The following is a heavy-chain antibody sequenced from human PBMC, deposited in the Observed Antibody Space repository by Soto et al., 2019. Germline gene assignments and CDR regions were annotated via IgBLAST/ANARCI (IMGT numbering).Heavy chain of an antibody. Sequence: QVQLQQWGAGLLKPSETLSLTCAVYGGSFSGYYWTWIRQPPGTGLEWIGEINHSGSTNYNPYLTRPVTIAVGTSKNQFSLKLTSGTAADTAVYDCAREKITGRFDYWGPGTLVTVSS. V-gene: IGHV4-34*01. CDR2: INHSGST. CDR1: GGSFSGYY. D-gene: IGHD2-8*02. J-gene: IGHJ4*02. CDR3: AREKITGRFDY.